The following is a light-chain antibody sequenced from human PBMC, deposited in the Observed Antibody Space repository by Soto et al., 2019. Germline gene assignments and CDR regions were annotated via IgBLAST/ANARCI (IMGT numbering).Light chain of an antibody. CDR3: QQYGSLSWT. CDR1: QSISSW. J-gene: IGKJ1*01. CDR2: DAS. Sequence: IPLTPSPSTLSPVVGDRVSSSCRASQSISSWLAWYQQKPGKAPKLLIYDASSLESGVPSRFSGSGSGTDFTLTISRLEPEDFAVYYCQQYGSLSWTFGQGTKVDI. V-gene: IGKV1-5*01.